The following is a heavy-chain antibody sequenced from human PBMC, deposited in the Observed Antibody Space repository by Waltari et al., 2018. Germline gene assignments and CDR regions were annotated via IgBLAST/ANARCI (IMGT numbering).Heavy chain of an antibody. V-gene: IGHV3-23*01. D-gene: IGHD2-8*01. CDR3: VKSDCPTGGCKILDF. Sequence: DVQLLESGGGLVQPVGSLRLSCAASGFTCISYARGGVRQAPGKGLDWVSGITGSGGNTYYADSVKGRFTISRDNSKNMLFLQMGSLRAEDTALYYCVKSDCPTGGCKILDFWGQGTLVTVSS. J-gene: IGHJ4*02. CDR2: ITGSGGNT. CDR1: GFTCISYA.